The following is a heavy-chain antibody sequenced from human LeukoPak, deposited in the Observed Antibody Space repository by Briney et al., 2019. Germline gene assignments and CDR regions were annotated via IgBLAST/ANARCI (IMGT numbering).Heavy chain of an antibody. D-gene: IGHD6-13*01. CDR1: GFTFSNYE. CDR2: ISNTGDII. V-gene: IGHV3-48*03. CDR3: AKDATAALGTVYMDV. J-gene: IGHJ6*03. Sequence: GGSLRLSCAASGFTFSNYEMNWVRQAPGKGLEWISHISNTGDIIHYADSVEGRFTISRDNAKKSLYLQMNSLRAEDTAIYCAKDATAALGTVYMDVWGKGTTVTISS.